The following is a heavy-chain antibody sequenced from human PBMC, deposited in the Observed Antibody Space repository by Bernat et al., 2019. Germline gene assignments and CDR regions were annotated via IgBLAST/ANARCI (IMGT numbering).Heavy chain of an antibody. CDR2: IKSKTDGGTT. CDR3: TTAPGAYYDFWSGYTTYTDY. Sequence: EVQLLESGGGLVQPGGSLRLSCAASGFTFSNAWMSWVRQAPGKGLEWVGRIKSKTDGGTTDYAAPVKGRFTISRDDSKNTLYLQMNSLKTEDTAVYYCTTAPGAYYDFWSGYTTYTDYWGQGTLVTVSS. J-gene: IGHJ4*02. V-gene: IGHV3-15*01. D-gene: IGHD3-3*01. CDR1: GFTFSNAW.